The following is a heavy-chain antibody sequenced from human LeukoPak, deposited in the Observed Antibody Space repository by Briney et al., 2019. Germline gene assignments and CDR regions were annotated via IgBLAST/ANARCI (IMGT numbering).Heavy chain of an antibody. J-gene: IGHJ5*02. D-gene: IGHD6-6*01. CDR1: GFTFSDYY. CDR2: ISSSGSTI. V-gene: IGHV3-11*01. Sequence: GSLRLSCAASGFTFSDYYMSWIRQAPGKGLEWVSYISSSGSTIYYADSVKGRFTISRDNAKNSLYLQMNSLRAEDTAVYYCARARKYIAARPANWFDPWGQGTLVTVSS. CDR3: ARARKYIAARPANWFDP.